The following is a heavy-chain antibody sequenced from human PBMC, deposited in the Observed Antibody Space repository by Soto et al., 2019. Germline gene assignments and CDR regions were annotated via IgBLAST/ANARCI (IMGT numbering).Heavy chain of an antibody. V-gene: IGHV3-15*01. CDR3: TTVDTDMVAEYFQH. CDR1: GFTFSNAW. CDR2: IKSKTDGGTT. J-gene: IGHJ1*01. D-gene: IGHD5-18*01. Sequence: GGSLRLSCAASGFTFSNAWMSWVRQAPGKGLEWVGRIKSKTDGGTTDYAAPVKGRFTISRDDSKNTLYLQMNSLKTEDTAVYYCTTVDTDMVAEYFQHWGQGTLVTVSS.